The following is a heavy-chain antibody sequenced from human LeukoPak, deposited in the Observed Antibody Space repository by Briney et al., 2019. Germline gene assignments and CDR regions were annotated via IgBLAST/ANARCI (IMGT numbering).Heavy chain of an antibody. Sequence: PSGTLSLTCTVSGGSISSYYWSWIRQPAGKGLEWIGRIYTSGSTNYNPSLKSRVTMSVDTSKNQSSLKLSSVTAADTAVYYCARARAYYDSSGYYYPIVYFDYWGQGTLVTVSS. CDR2: IYTSGST. CDR1: GGSISSYY. J-gene: IGHJ4*02. CDR3: ARARAYYDSSGYYYPIVYFDY. V-gene: IGHV4-4*07. D-gene: IGHD3-22*01.